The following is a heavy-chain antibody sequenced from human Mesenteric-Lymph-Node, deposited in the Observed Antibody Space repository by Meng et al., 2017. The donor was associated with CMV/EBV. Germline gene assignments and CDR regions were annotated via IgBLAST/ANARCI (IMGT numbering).Heavy chain of an antibody. CDR3: ARGPNWAYYFDY. CDR1: GFTFSSYS. J-gene: IGHJ4*02. Sequence: GESLKISCAASGFTFSSYSMNWVRQAPGKGLEWVSSISSSSSYIYYADSVKGRFTISRDNSKNTLYLQMNSLKIEDTAVYYCARGPNWAYYFDYWGQGTLVTVSS. D-gene: IGHD7-27*01. V-gene: IGHV3-21*04. CDR2: ISSSSSYI.